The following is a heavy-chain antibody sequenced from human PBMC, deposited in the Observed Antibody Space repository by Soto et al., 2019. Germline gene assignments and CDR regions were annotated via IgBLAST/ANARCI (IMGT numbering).Heavy chain of an antibody. CDR3: ASPRDNYSYHGMDV. CDR2: IIPIFGTA. CDR1: GGTFNSYG. Sequence: QVQLVQSGAEVKKPGSSVKVSCKASGGTFNSYGISWVRQASGHGLEWLVGIIPIFGTATYAQKFHGRVTITADESTSTAYMELSSLRSEDTAVYYCASPRDNYSYHGMDVWCQATTVSVSS. D-gene: IGHD3-10*01. V-gene: IGHV1-69*12. J-gene: IGHJ6*02.